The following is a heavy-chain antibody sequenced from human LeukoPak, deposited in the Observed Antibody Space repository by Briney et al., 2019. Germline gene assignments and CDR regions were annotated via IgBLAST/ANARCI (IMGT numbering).Heavy chain of an antibody. CDR1: GFTFSSYA. D-gene: IGHD2-2*01. V-gene: IGHV3-23*01. CDR2: ISGSGGST. CDR3: AKAVVVVPATTHFDY. Sequence: PGGSLRLSCAASGFTFSSYAMSWVRQAPGKGLEWVSAISGSGGSTYYADSVKGRFTISRDNSKNTLYLQMNSLRAEDTAVYYCAKAVVVVPATTHFDYWGQGTLVTVSS. J-gene: IGHJ4*02.